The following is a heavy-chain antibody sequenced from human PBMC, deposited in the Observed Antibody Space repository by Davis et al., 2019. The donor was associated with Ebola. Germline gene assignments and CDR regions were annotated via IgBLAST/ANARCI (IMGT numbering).Heavy chain of an antibody. CDR2: IRYDGSNK. D-gene: IGHD6-6*01. V-gene: IGHV3-30*02. CDR3: AKDEQLIFDY. Sequence: GESLKISCAASGFTFSSYGMHWVRQAPGKGLEWVAFIRYDGSNKYYADSVKGRFTISRDNSKNTLYLQMNSLRAEDTAVYYCAKDEQLIFDYWGQGTLVTVSS. J-gene: IGHJ4*02. CDR1: GFTFSSYG.